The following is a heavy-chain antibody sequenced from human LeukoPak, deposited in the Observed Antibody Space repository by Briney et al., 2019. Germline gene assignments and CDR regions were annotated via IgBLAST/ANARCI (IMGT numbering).Heavy chain of an antibody. J-gene: IGHJ3*01. CDR1: GVTISSTI. Sequence: PWGSLRLSCAASGVTISSTIMYWGCQASGKGLEWVGRIRGKANSYATAYAASVRGRFAISRDDSKNTAYLQMNSLKTEDTAVYYCYKRLNDAFDVWGQGTMVTVSS. V-gene: IGHV3-73*01. CDR2: IRGKANSYAT. CDR3: YKRLNDAFDV.